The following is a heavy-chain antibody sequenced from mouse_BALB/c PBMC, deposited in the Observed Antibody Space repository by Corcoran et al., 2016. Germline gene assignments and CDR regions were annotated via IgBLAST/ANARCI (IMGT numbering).Heavy chain of an antibody. D-gene: IGHD2-1*01. CDR1: GYSFTGYY. CDR3: ARYGNPHWYFDV. J-gene: IGHJ1*01. V-gene: IGHV1S34*01. CDR2: ISCYNGAS. Sequence: LVKPGASVKISGKASGYSFTGYYMHWVKQSHGKSLEWIGYISCYNGASSYNQKFKGKATFTVDTSSSTAYMQFNSMTSEDSAVYYCARYGNPHWYFDVWGAGTTVTVSS.